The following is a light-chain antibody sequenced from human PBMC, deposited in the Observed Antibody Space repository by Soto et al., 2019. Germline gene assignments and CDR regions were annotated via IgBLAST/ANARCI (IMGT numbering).Light chain of an antibody. V-gene: IGLV2-14*01. J-gene: IGLJ2*01. CDR1: SSDVGGYNF. CDR2: EVS. CDR3: SSYTSSSTLVV. Sequence: QSALTQPASVSGSPGQSITISCTGTSSDVGGYNFVSWYQHHPGKAPKLMIYEVSNRPSEVSNRFSGSKSGNTASLIISGLQAEDEADYYCSSYTSSSTLVVFGGGTKLTVL.